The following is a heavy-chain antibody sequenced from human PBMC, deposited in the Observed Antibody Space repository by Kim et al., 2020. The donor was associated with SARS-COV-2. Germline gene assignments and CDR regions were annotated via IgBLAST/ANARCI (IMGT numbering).Heavy chain of an antibody. Sequence: PSETLSLTCTVSGGSITSRTYYWTWIRQPPGKGLEWIGSVSYSGGNYYDKSRITLSLDAPKNEFSLKLTSVTAADTAVYFCARHASSRYYFDYWGQGALVTVSS. J-gene: IGHJ4*02. D-gene: IGHD1-1*01. V-gene: IGHV4-39*01. CDR1: GGSITSRTYY. CDR3: ARHASSRYYFDY. CDR2: VSYSGGN.